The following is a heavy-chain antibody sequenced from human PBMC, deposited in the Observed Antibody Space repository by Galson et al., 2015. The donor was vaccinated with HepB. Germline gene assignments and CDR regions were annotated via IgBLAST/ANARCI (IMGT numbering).Heavy chain of an antibody. V-gene: IGHV3-64*01. CDR3: ARDGSGSCYY. Sequence: SLRLSCAASGFTFSSYAMHWVRQAPGKGLEYVSAISSNGGSTYYANSVKGRFTISRDNSKNTLYLQMGSLRAEDMAVYYCARDGSGSCYYWGQGTLVTVSS. D-gene: IGHD2-15*01. J-gene: IGHJ4*02. CDR2: ISSNGGST. CDR1: GFTFSSYA.